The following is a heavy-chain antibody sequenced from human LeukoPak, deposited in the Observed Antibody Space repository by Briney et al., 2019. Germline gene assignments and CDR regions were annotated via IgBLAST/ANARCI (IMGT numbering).Heavy chain of an antibody. CDR3: AREKMTTVTWEHYFDY. CDR2: IKQDGSEK. J-gene: IGHJ4*02. Sequence: GGSLRLSCAASEFTFSSYWMSWVRQAPGKGLEWVANIKQDGSEKYYVDSVKGRFTISRDNAKNSLYLQMNSLSAEDTAVYYCAREKMTTVTWEHYFDYWGQGALVTVSS. D-gene: IGHD4-17*01. CDR1: EFTFSSYW. V-gene: IGHV3-7*01.